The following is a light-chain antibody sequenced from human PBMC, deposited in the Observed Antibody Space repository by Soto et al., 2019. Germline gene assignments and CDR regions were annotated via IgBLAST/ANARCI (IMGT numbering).Light chain of an antibody. CDR2: GTS. V-gene: IGKV3-20*01. CDR1: QSVSSSY. J-gene: IGKJ1*01. CDR3: QQYGNSPRT. Sequence: DIVLTQSPGTLSLSPGERATLSCRASQSVSSSYLAWYQQKPGQAPRLLIYGTSTRATGIPDRFSGSGSGTDFTLSISRLEPEDFAVYYCQQYGNSPRTFGQGPQVELK.